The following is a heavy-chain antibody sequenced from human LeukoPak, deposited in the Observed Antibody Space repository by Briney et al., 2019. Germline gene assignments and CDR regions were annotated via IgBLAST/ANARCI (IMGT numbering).Heavy chain of an antibody. J-gene: IGHJ3*02. Sequence: SETLSLTCTVSGGSISSGSYYWSWIRQPAGKGLEWIGRIYTSGSTNYNPSLKSRVTISVDTSKNQFSLKLGSVTAADTAVYYCARDPGSSDAFDIWGQGTMVTVSS. CDR2: IYTSGST. V-gene: IGHV4-61*02. CDR3: ARDPGSSDAFDI. D-gene: IGHD6-6*01. CDR1: GGSISSGSYY.